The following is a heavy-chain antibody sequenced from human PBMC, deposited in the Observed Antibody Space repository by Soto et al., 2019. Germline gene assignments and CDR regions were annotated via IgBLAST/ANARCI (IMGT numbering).Heavy chain of an antibody. CDR3: TRMRCSGGSCYFPMYYYGMDV. CDR2: IRSKAYGGTT. CDR1: GFTFGDYA. D-gene: IGHD2-15*01. Sequence: GGSLRLSCTASGFTFGDYAVSWVRQAPGKGLEWVGFIRSKAYGGTTEYAASVKGRFTISRDDSKSIAYLQMNSLKTEDTAVYYCTRMRCSGGSCYFPMYYYGMDVWGQGTTVTVSS. J-gene: IGHJ6*02. V-gene: IGHV3-49*04.